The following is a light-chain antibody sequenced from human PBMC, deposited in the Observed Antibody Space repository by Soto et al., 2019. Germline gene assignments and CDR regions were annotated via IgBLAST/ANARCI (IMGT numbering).Light chain of an antibody. J-gene: IGKJ1*01. V-gene: IGKV3-20*01. CDR2: GAS. CDR3: QQYGSSPRT. Sequence: EIVLTQSPGTLSLSPGERATLSCRASQSVSSSYLAWYQQKLGPAPRLLIFGASTRATGIPDRFSGSGSGTDFTLTISRLEPEDLAVYSCQQYGSSPRTFGQGTTVEIK. CDR1: QSVSSSY.